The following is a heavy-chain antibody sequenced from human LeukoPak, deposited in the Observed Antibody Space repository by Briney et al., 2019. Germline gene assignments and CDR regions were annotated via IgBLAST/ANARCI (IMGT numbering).Heavy chain of an antibody. J-gene: IGHJ5*02. V-gene: IGHV4-38-2*02. CDR1: GYSISSGYY. CDR3: ARNRYNEKSIWFDP. Sequence: SETLSVTCNVSGYSISSGYYWGWIRPPPGKGLEWIGSIYHSGSTYYNPSLKRRVTISVDTSKNQFSLKLSSVTAADTAVYYCARNRYNEKSIWFDPWGQGTLVTVSS. D-gene: IGHD1-1*01. CDR2: IYHSGST.